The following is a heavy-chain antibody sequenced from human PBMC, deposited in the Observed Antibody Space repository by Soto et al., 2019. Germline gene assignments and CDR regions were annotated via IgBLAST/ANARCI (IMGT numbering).Heavy chain of an antibody. V-gene: IGHV3-23*01. D-gene: IGHD3-9*01. CDR2: ISGSGGST. J-gene: IGHJ6*02. Sequence: GGSLRLSCAASGFTFSSYAMSWVRQAPGKGLEWVSAISGSGGSTYYADSVKGRFTISRDNSKNTLYLQMNSLRAEDTAVYYCAKGSRYFDWPHPNYYYGMDVWGQGTTVTVSS. CDR3: AKGSRYFDWPHPNYYYGMDV. CDR1: GFTFSSYA.